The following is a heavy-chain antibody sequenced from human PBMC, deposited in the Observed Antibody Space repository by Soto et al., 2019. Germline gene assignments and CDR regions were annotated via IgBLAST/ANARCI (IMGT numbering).Heavy chain of an antibody. V-gene: IGHV4-31*03. CDR1: GGSISSGGYY. CDR2: IYYSGST. CDR3: ARDPGRYYYMDV. Sequence: SETLSLTCTVSGGSISSGGYYWSWIRQHPGKGLERIGYIYYSGSTYYNPSLKSRVTISVDTSKNQFSLKLSSVTAADTAVYHCARDPGRYYYMDVWGKGTTVTVSS. J-gene: IGHJ6*03.